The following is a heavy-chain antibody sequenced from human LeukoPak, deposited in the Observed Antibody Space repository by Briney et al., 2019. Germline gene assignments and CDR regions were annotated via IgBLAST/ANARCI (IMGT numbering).Heavy chain of an antibody. CDR3: ARVSDYGGTGYFDY. CDR2: IYYSGTT. D-gene: IGHD4-23*01. J-gene: IGHJ4*02. CDR1: GGSINSINYH. Sequence: SETLSLTCTVSGGSINSINYHWGWIRQPPGKGLEWIGSIYYSGTTYYNPSLKSRVTISVDTSKNQFSLKLSSVTAADTAVYYCARVSDYGGTGYFDYWGQGTLVTVSS. V-gene: IGHV4-39*07.